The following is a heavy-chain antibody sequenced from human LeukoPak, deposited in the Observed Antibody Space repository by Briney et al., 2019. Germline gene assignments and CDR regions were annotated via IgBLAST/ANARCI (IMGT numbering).Heavy chain of an antibody. D-gene: IGHD6-25*01. Sequence: PGGSLRLSCAASGFTFSNAWMSWVRQAPGKGLEWVGRIKSKTDGGTTDYAAPVKGRFTISRDDSKNTLYLQMNSLKTEDTAVYYCARSVSGGTHDYWGQGTLVTVSS. CDR3: ARSVSGGTHDY. CDR2: IKSKTDGGTT. J-gene: IGHJ4*02. V-gene: IGHV3-15*01. CDR1: GFTFSNAW.